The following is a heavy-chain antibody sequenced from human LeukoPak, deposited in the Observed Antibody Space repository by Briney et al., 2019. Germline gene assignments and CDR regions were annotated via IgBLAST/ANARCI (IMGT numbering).Heavy chain of an antibody. CDR1: GYTFTSYY. J-gene: IGHJ6*02. CDR2: INPSGGST. Sequence: ASVKVSCKASGYTFTSYYMHWVRQAPGQGLEWMGIINPSGGSTSYAQKFQGRVTMTRDTSTSTVYMELSSLRSEDTAVYYCAREVGATALGYGMDVWGQGTTVTVSS. D-gene: IGHD1-26*01. V-gene: IGHV1-46*01. CDR3: AREVGATALGYGMDV.